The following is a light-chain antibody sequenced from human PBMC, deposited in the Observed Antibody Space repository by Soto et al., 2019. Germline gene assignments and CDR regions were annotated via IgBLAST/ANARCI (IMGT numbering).Light chain of an antibody. CDR1: NIGTKR. V-gene: IGLV3-21*02. J-gene: IGLJ1*01. CDR2: DDS. CDR3: QVWDSSSDHYV. Sequence: ELTQPPSVSVAPGQTARITCGGNNIGTKRVHWYQQKPGQAPVMVVYDDSGRPSGIPARFSGSNSGNTATLTISRVEAEDEADYYCQVWDSSSDHYVFGIGTKVTVL.